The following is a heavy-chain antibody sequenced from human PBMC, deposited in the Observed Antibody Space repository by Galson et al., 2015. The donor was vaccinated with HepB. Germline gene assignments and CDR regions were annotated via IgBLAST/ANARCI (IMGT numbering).Heavy chain of an antibody. J-gene: IGHJ4*02. D-gene: IGHD3-16*01. V-gene: IGHV3-30-3*01. CDR1: GFTFSSYA. CDR3: ARAGGARKTLGIDY. CDR2: ISYDGSNK. Sequence: SLRLSCAASGFTFSSYAMHWVRQAPGKGLEWVAVISYDGSNKYYADSVKGRFTISRDNSKNTLYLQMNSLRAEDTAVYYCARAGGARKTLGIDYWGQGTLVTVSS.